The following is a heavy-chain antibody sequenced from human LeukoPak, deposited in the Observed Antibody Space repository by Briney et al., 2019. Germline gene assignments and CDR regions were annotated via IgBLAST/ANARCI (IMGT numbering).Heavy chain of an antibody. V-gene: IGHV3-9*01. CDR1: GFTFDDYA. D-gene: IGHD4-23*01. Sequence: GGSLRLSSAASGFTFDDYAMHWVRQAPGKGLEWVSGISWNSGSIGYADSVKGRFTISRDNAKNSLYLQMNSLRAEDTALYYCAKDTVTPGAFDYWGQGTLVTVSS. J-gene: IGHJ4*02. CDR2: ISWNSGSI. CDR3: AKDTVTPGAFDY.